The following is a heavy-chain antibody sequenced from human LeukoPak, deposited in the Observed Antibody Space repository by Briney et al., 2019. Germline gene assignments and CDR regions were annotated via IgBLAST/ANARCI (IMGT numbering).Heavy chain of an antibody. V-gene: IGHV1-18*01. J-gene: IGHJ3*02. D-gene: IGHD6-19*01. CDR2: ISDYNGNT. CDR1: GYTFTSYG. Sequence: ASVKVSYKASGYTFTSYGISWVRQAPGQGLEWMGWISDYNGNTNYAQKLQGRVTMTTDTSTSTAYMELRSLRSDDTAVYYCASSSGWLKGDAFDIWGQGTMVTVSS. CDR3: ASSSGWLKGDAFDI.